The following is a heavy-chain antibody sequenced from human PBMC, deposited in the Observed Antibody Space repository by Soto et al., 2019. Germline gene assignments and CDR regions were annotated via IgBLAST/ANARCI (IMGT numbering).Heavy chain of an antibody. Sequence: QLQLQESGPGLVKPSETLSLTCTVSGDSISSGSYYWAWIRQPPGKGMEWIGFIYYSGTTYYNPSLQSPVPITVDTTHNQFSLQLSSVPAAETAVLYCSRGGRLRTEGGYDSWGQGTLVTVSS. CDR3: SRGGRLRTEGGYDS. D-gene: IGHD1-1*01. J-gene: IGHJ4*02. CDR1: GDSISSGSYY. V-gene: IGHV4-39*01. CDR2: IYYSGTT.